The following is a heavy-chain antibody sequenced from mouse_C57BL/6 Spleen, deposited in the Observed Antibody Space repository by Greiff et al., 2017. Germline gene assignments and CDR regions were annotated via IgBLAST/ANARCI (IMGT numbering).Heavy chain of an antibody. Sequence: QVQLQQSGAELVKPGASVKMSCKASGYTFTSYWITWVKQRPGQGLEWIGDIYPGSGSTNYNEKFKSKATLTVDTSSSTAYMQLSSLTSEDSAVYYCARRDYDGSDWYFDVWGTGTTVTVSS. V-gene: IGHV1-55*01. CDR2: IYPGSGST. CDR1: GYTFTSYW. J-gene: IGHJ1*03. D-gene: IGHD2-4*01. CDR3: ARRDYDGSDWYFDV.